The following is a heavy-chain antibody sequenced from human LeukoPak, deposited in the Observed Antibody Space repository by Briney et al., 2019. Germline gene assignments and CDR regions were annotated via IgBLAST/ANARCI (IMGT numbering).Heavy chain of an antibody. CDR3: ARGDILTGYSFDY. CDR1: GGSISSGSYY. J-gene: IGHJ4*02. CDR2: IYTSGST. V-gene: IGHV4-61*02. Sequence: SETLSPTCTVSGGSISSGSYYWSWIRQPAGKGLEWIGRIYTSGSTNYNPSLKSRVTISVDTSKNQFSLKLSSVTAADTAVYYCARGDILTGYSFDYWGQGTLVTVSS. D-gene: IGHD3-9*01.